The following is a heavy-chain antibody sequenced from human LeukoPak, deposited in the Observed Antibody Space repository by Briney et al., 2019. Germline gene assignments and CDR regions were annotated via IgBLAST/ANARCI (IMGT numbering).Heavy chain of an antibody. CDR1: GGSISSGGYS. Sequence: PSQTLSLTCAVSGGSISSGGYSWSWIRQPPGKGLEWIGYIYYSGSTNYNPSLKSRVTISVDTSKNQFSLKLSSVTAADTAVYYCARGEREWLVRGSFDYWGQGTLVTVSS. CDR3: ARGEREWLVRGSFDY. J-gene: IGHJ4*02. V-gene: IGHV4-61*08. CDR2: IYYSGST. D-gene: IGHD6-19*01.